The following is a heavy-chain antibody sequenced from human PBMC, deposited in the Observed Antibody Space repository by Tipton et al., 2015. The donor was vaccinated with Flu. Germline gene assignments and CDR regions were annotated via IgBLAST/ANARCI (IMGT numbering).Heavy chain of an antibody. V-gene: IGHV3-7*01. CDR1: GFPFSTYW. J-gene: IGHJ4*02. CDR3: ARYYCAESSCSLFDY. D-gene: IGHD2-8*02. Sequence: GSLRLSCAASGFPFSTYWMSWVRQAPGKGLEWVAKIEGHASLIYYAASVKDRFTISRDNTENSLYLQMNNLRAEDTALYYCARYYCAESSCSLFDYWGQGTLVTVSS. CDR2: IEGHASLI.